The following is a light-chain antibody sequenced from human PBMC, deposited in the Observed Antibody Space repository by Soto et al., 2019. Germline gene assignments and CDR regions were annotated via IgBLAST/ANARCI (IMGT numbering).Light chain of an antibody. CDR1: QSISSK. CDR2: GAS. CDR3: QQYDKWPQT. Sequence: EIKMAQSPDTLSVSPGERATLSCRASQSISSKLAWYQQRPGQPPRLLIYGASTRATGVPVRFRGGGSGTEFTLTISGLQSEDVAVYCCQQYDKWPQTFGEGTKVEIK. J-gene: IGKJ4*01. V-gene: IGKV3-15*01.